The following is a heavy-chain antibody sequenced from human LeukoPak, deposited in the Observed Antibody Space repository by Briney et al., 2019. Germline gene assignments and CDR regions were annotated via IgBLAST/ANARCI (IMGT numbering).Heavy chain of an antibody. CDR1: GASIRSFC. CDR2: ISYSGST. D-gene: IGHD6-13*01. V-gene: IGHV4-59*01. J-gene: IGHJ3*02. CDR3: AQQVVGTSDTFDI. Sequence: SETLSLTCSVSGASIRSFCWSWIRQPPGKGLEWIVYISYSGSTKYNPSLKSRATMSADTSKSQLSLRLDSVTAADTAVYFCAQQVVGTSDTFDIWGQGTMVTVSS.